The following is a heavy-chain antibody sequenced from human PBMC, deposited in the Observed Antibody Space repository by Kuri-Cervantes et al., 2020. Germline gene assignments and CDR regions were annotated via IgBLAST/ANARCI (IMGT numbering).Heavy chain of an antibody. D-gene: IGHD5-12*01. CDR1: GFTFSSYA. V-gene: IGHV3-30-3*01. J-gene: IGHJ4*02. CDR2: ISYDGSNK. CDR3: AKAASIVATTYYDY. Sequence: LSLTCAASGFTFSSYAMHWVRQAPGKGLEWVAVISYDGSNKYYADSVKGRFTISRDNSKNTLYLQMNSLRAEDTAVYYCAKAASIVATTYYDYWGQGTLVTVSS.